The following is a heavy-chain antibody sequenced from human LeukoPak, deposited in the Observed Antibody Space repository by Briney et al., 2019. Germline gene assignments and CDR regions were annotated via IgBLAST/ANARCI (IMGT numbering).Heavy chain of an antibody. J-gene: IGHJ4*02. CDR2: IKQDGSEK. CDR1: GFTFSSYW. D-gene: IGHD2-8*01. CDR3: ARDRGECTNGVCYYHDFDY. V-gene: IGHV3-7*01. Sequence: PGGSLTLSCAASGFTFSSYWMSWVRQAPGKGLGWVAHIKQDGSEKYYVDSVKGRFTISRDNAKNSLSLHMNSLRAEDTAVYYCARDRGECTNGVCYYHDFDYWGQGTLVTVSS.